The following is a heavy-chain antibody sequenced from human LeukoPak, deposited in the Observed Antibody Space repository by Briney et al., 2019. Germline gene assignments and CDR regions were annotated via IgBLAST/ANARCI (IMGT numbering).Heavy chain of an antibody. V-gene: IGHV3-30-3*01. Sequence: PGGSLRLSCAASGFTFSSYAMDWVRQAPGKGLEWVAVISYDGSNKYYADSVKGRSTISRDNSKNTLYLQMNSLRAEDTAVYYCARDFRPVVGVGGTFDYWGQGTLVTVSS. CDR3: ARDFRPVVGVGGTFDY. CDR2: ISYDGSNK. CDR1: GFTFSSYA. D-gene: IGHD2-2*01. J-gene: IGHJ4*02.